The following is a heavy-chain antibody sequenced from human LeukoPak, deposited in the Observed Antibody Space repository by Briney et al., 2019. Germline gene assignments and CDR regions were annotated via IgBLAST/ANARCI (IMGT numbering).Heavy chain of an antibody. D-gene: IGHD3-3*01. CDR3: ARELADPYYDFWSGYYYFDY. CDR1: GGSFSGYY. Sequence: SETLSLTCAVYGGSFSGYYWSWIRQPPGKGLEWIGEINHSGSTNYNPSLKSRVTISVDTSKNQFSLKLSSVTAADTAVYYCARELADPYYDFWSGYYYFDYWGQGTLVTVSS. CDR2: INHSGST. V-gene: IGHV4-34*01. J-gene: IGHJ4*02.